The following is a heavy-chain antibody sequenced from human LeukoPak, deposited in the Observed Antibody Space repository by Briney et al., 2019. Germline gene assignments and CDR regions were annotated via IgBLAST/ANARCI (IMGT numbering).Heavy chain of an antibody. CDR1: GFTFDDYA. J-gene: IGHJ4*02. V-gene: IGHV3-9*01. Sequence: QPGGSLRLSCAASGFTFDDYAMHWVRRAPGKGLEWVSGISWNSGSIGYADSVKGRFTISRDNAKNSLYLQMNSLRAEDTALYYCAKDRYYDFWCSYFDYWGQGTLVTVSS. CDR2: ISWNSGSI. CDR3: AKDRYYDFWCSYFDY. D-gene: IGHD3-3*01.